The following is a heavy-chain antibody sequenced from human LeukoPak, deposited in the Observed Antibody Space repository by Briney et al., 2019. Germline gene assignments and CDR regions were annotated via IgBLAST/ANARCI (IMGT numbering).Heavy chain of an antibody. CDR3: ARRLGSSSTGFDY. D-gene: IGHD2-2*01. CDR2: IHYRGST. V-gene: IGHV4-59*08. CDR1: GGSISSYY. J-gene: IGHJ4*02. Sequence: SETLSLTCTVSGGSISSYYWSWIRQPPGKGLEWIGSIHYRGSTTYNPSLKSPVTISVDTSENQFSLKLSSVTAADTAVYYCARRLGSSSTGFDYWGQGTLVTVSS.